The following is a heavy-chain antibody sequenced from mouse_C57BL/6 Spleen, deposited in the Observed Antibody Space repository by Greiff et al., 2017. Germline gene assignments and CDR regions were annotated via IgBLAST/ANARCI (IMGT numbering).Heavy chain of an antibody. CDR1: GYTFTSYD. J-gene: IGHJ4*01. D-gene: IGHD2-5*01. V-gene: IGHV1-85*01. Sequence: QVQLQQSGPELVKPGASVKLSCKASGYTFTSYDINWVNQRPGQGLEWIGWIYPRDGSTKYNEKFKGKATLTVDTSSSTAYLELHSLTSEDSAVYLCARSYSTDYALDYWGQGTSVTVSS. CDR3: ARSYSTDYALDY. CDR2: IYPRDGST.